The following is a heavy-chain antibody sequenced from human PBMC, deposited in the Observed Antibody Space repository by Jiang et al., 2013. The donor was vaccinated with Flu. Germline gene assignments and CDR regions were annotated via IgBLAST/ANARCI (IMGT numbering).Heavy chain of an antibody. V-gene: IGHV1-2*02. J-gene: IGHJ6*03. CDR1: TGYY. D-gene: IGHD3-3*02. Sequence: TGYYMHWVRQAPGQGLEWMGWINPNSGGTNYAQKFQGRVTMTRDTSISTAYMELSRLRSDDTAVYYCARGFKSFLEWLPDLYYYYMDVWGKGTTVTVSS. CDR2: INPNSGGT. CDR3: ARGFKSFLEWLPDLYYYYMDV.